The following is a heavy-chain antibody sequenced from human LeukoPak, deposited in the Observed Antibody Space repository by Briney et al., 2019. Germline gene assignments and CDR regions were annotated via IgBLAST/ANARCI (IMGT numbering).Heavy chain of an antibody. CDR3: ARDTYYDSSGYSKGPPFGY. CDR1: GYTFTSYG. J-gene: IGHJ4*02. V-gene: IGHV1-18*01. Sequence: ASVKVSCKASGYTFTSYGISWVRQAPGQGLEWMGWISAYNGNTNYAQKLQGRVTMTTDTSTSTAYMELRSLRSDDTAVYYCARDTYYDSSGYSKGPPFGYWGQGTLVTVSS. CDR2: ISAYNGNT. D-gene: IGHD3-22*01.